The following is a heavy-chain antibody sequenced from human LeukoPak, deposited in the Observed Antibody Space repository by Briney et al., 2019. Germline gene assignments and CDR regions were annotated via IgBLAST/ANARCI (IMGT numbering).Heavy chain of an antibody. J-gene: IGHJ4*02. Sequence: ASVKVSCKASGYTFTDHFIHWVRQAPGQGLEYMGRINPISGGTVYAQKFQGRVTMTRDTSITTAYMELTRLRSDDTAVYYCARYCSSTSCYSDYWGQGTLVTVSS. CDR1: GYTFTDHF. V-gene: IGHV1-2*06. CDR3: ARYCSSTSCYSDY. CDR2: INPISGGT. D-gene: IGHD2-2*01.